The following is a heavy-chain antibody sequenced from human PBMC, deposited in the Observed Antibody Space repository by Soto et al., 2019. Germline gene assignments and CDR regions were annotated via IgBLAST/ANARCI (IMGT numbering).Heavy chain of an antibody. CDR1: WFSLSTSGVG. V-gene: IGHV2-5*02. Sequence: GPTLVNQTQTLTLTCTFSWFSLSTSGVGVGWIRQPPGKALEWLALIYWDDDKRYSPSLKSRLTITKDTSKNQVVLTMTNMDPVDTATYSCAHRRRFCRGNGCYSICLDPWGKGPLVTAPQ. CDR3: AHRRRFCRGNGCYSICLDP. J-gene: IGHJ5*02. D-gene: IGHD2-15*01. CDR2: IYWDDDK.